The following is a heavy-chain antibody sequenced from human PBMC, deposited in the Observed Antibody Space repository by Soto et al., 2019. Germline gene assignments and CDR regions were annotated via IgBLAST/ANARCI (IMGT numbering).Heavy chain of an antibody. Sequence: QVQLQESGPGLVKPSETLSLTCTVSGGSISSYYWSWIRQPPGKALEWIGYIYYSGSTNYNPSLKSRVTISVDTSKNQFSLKLSSVTAADTAVYYCARDCSSTSCHNAFDIWGQGTMVTVSS. V-gene: IGHV4-59*01. CDR2: IYYSGST. J-gene: IGHJ3*02. CDR1: GGSISSYY. D-gene: IGHD2-2*01. CDR3: ARDCSSTSCHNAFDI.